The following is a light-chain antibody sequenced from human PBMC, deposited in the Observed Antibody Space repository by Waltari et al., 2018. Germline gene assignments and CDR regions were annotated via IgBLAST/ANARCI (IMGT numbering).Light chain of an antibody. V-gene: IGKV1-39*01. Sequence: DIQMTQSPSSLSASVGDRVTITCRASQSISGYLNWYQQIPEKAPKALIYVATSLQSGVPSRFSGSGSGTDFTLTISSLQPEDFATYYCQQSYSTPFTFGPGTIVDIK. CDR1: QSISGY. J-gene: IGKJ3*01. CDR3: QQSYSTPFT. CDR2: VAT.